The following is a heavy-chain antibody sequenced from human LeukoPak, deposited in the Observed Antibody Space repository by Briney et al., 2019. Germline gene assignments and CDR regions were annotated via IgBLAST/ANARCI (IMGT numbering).Heavy chain of an antibody. CDR2: ISAYNGNT. V-gene: IGHV1-18*04. J-gene: IGHJ4*02. CDR1: GYTFTGYY. Sequence: ASVKVSCKASGYTFTGYYINWVRQAPGQGLEWMGWISAYNGNTNYAQKLQGRVTMTTDTSTSTAYMELRSLRSDDTAVYYCASSDYGSGSYYDQYWGQGTLGTVSS. D-gene: IGHD3-10*01. CDR3: ASSDYGSGSYYDQY.